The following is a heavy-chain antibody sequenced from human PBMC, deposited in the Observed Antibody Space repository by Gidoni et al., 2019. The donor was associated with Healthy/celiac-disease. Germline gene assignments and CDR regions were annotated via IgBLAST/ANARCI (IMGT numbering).Heavy chain of an antibody. CDR3: ARDLTPPHRTHYYYYYMDV. CDR1: GGTFSSYA. J-gene: IGHJ6*03. Sequence: QVQLVQSGAEVKKPGSSVKVSCKASGGTFSSYAISWVRQAPGQGLEWMGGIIPLFGTANYAQKFQGRVTITADKSTSTAYMELSSLRSEDTAVYYCARDLTPPHRTHYYYYYMDVWGKGTTVTVSS. CDR2: IIPLFGTA. V-gene: IGHV1-69*06. D-gene: IGHD7-27*01.